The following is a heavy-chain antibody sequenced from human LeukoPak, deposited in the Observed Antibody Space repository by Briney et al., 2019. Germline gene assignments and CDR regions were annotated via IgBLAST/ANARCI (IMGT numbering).Heavy chain of an antibody. D-gene: IGHD2-15*01. V-gene: IGHV4-59*07. J-gene: IGHJ5*02. Sequence: PSDTLFLPCTVSGGSISNYYWTWIRQPPGKGLEWIGYVHSSGINHYSPAVRSRVTMSLATSKNQFSLNLSSVTAADTAFYYCVRREGYSSSPLGSWGQGTLVTVSS. CDR3: VRREGYSSSPLGS. CDR1: GGSISNYY. CDR2: VHSSGIN.